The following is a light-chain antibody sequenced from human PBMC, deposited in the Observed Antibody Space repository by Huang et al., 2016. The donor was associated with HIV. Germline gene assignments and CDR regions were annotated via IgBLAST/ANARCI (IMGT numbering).Light chain of an antibody. CDR2: DVS. J-gene: IGKJ2*01. CDR1: QNITTY. V-gene: IGKV3-11*01. CDR3: QQRTKWPT. Sequence: EVVLTQSPATLSLSPGEKATLFCRASQNITTYLAWYQHKPGRAPRRLVHDVSNRAAGIPARFSGSGSGTDFTLTVSSLEPEDLALYYCQQRTKWPTFGQGTNLEIK.